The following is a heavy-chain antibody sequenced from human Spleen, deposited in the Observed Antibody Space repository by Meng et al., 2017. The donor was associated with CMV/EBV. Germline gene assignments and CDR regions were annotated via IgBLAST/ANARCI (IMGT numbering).Heavy chain of an antibody. Sequence: GGSLRLSCAASGFMFSNYKMNWVRQAPGKGLEWLSDISSSGTTISYADSVKGRFIISRDNGKDSLYLQMNSLRADDTAFYYCGSCSSDNCYDFDYWGRGTLVTVSS. J-gene: IGHJ4*02. V-gene: IGHV3-48*03. CDR1: GFMFSNYK. CDR3: GSCSSDNCYDFDY. CDR2: ISSSGTTI. D-gene: IGHD2-2*01.